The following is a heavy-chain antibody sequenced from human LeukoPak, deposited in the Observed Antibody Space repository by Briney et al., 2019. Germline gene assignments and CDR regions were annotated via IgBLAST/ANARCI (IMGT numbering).Heavy chain of an antibody. D-gene: IGHD2-8*02. CDR3: ARAWSRVDALDI. Sequence: GGSLRLSCAASGFSFSSYTMNWVRQAPGKGLEWVLSITISSSSIYYADSVKGRFTISRDNAKNSLYLQMNSLRAEDTAVYYCARAWSRVDALDIWGQGTMVTVSS. J-gene: IGHJ3*02. CDR2: ITISSSSI. V-gene: IGHV3-21*01. CDR1: GFSFSSYT.